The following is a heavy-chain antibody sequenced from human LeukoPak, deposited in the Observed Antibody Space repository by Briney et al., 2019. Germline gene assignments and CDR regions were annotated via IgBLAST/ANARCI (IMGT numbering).Heavy chain of an antibody. CDR1: GGSISSGDYY. V-gene: IGHV4-30-4*08. Sequence: IPSQTLSLTCTVSGGSISSGDYYWSWIRQPPGKGLEWIGYIYYSGSTYYNPSLKSRVTISVDTSKNQFSLKLSSVTAADTAVYYCARTPDRHYYDSSGPRDYWGQGTLVTVSS. CDR2: IYYSGST. D-gene: IGHD3-22*01. CDR3: ARTPDRHYYDSSGPRDY. J-gene: IGHJ4*02.